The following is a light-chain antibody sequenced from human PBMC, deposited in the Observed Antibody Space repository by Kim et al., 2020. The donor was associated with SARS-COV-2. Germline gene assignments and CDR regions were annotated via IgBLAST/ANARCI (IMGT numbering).Light chain of an antibody. CDR3: AAWDDSLSAYV. CDR1: RSTLERNY. J-gene: IGLJ1*01. CDR2: RGS. V-gene: IGLV1-47*01. Sequence: GQRVTISCSGGRSTLERNYVYWYQHVPGAAPKLLFYRGSNRPSGVPDRFAGSKSDNSASLVISGLRSEDEADYYCAAWDDSLSAYVFGTGTKVTVL.